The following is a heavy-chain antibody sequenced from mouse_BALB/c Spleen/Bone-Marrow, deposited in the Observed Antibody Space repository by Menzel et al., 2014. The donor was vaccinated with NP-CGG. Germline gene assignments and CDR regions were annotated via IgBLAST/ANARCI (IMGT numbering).Heavy chain of an antibody. D-gene: IGHD1-2*01. CDR2: IDPSDSET. CDR1: GYSFTSYW. V-gene: IGHV1S126*01. J-gene: IGHJ4*01. CDR3: ARELLRLRSAMDY. Sequence: VKVVESGPQLVRPGASVEISCKASGYSFTSYWMHWVKQRPGQGLEWIGMIDPSDSETRLNQKFKDKATLTVDKSSSTAYMQLSSPTSEDSAVYYCARELLRLRSAMDYRGQGTSVTVSS.